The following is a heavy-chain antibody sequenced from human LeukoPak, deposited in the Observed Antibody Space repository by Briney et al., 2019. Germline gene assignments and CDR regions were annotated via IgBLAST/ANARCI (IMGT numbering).Heavy chain of an antibody. D-gene: IGHD5-12*01. V-gene: IGHV3-23*01. CDR2: ISGSGGST. Sequence: GGSLRLSCAASGFTFSSYAMIWVRQAPGKGLEWVSAISGSGGSTYYADSVKGRFTISRDNSKNTLYLQMNSLRAEDTAVYYCAKDIRRPLVATIYEAPGDYWGQGTLVTVSS. J-gene: IGHJ4*02. CDR1: GFTFSSYA. CDR3: AKDIRRPLVATIYEAPGDY.